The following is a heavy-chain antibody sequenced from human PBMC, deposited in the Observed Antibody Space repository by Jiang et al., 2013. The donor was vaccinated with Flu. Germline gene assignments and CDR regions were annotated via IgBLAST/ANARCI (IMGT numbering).Heavy chain of an antibody. Sequence: SGAEVKKPGSSVKVSCKASGGTLSSYASIWVRQAPGQGLEWMGGIIPIFGTTDYAQRFQGRVTITADESTGTAYMELSSLRSDDTAVYYCGRAMGRIQLWPVDSWGQGPWSPSPQ. CDR2: IIPIFGTT. V-gene: IGHV1-69*01. CDR3: GRAMGRIQLWPVDS. J-gene: IGHJ4*02. CDR1: GGTLSSYA. D-gene: IGHD5-18*01.